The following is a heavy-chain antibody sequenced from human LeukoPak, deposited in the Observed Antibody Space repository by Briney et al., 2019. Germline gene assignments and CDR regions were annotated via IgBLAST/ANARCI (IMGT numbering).Heavy chain of an antibody. CDR3: ARRFQYYDILTGYFEGSVDSFDI. Sequence: SDTVSLTCTVSGGSISSYYWSWIRQPPGKGLEWMGYIYYSGTTNYNPSLKSRVTISLDTSKTQSSLKLSSATAADPAVYYCARRFQYYDILTGYFEGSVDSFDIWGQGTMVTVSS. V-gene: IGHV4-59*08. D-gene: IGHD3-9*01. CDR2: IYYSGTT. CDR1: GGSISSYY. J-gene: IGHJ3*02.